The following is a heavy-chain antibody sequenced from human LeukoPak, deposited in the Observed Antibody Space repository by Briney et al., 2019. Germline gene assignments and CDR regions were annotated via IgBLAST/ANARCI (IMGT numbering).Heavy chain of an antibody. Sequence: ASVKVSCKASGYTFTGYYMHWVRQAPGQGLEWMGWINPNSGGTNYAQKFQGRVTMTRDTSISTAYMELSRLRSDDTAVYYCARATSGYYDYFDYWGQGTLVTVSS. CDR1: GYTFTGYY. CDR2: INPNSGGT. V-gene: IGHV1-2*02. CDR3: ARATSGYYDYFDY. J-gene: IGHJ4*02. D-gene: IGHD3-22*01.